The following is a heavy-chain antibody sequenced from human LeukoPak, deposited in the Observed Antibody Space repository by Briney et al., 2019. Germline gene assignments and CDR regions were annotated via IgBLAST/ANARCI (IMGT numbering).Heavy chain of an antibody. Sequence: SETLSLTCTVSGGSISSYYWSWIRQPPGKGLEWIGYIYYSGSTNYNPSFQSRVTISVDTSKNQFSLKLGSVTAADTAVYYCARATYSSGWGTSDYWGQGTLVTVSS. CDR1: GGSISSYY. CDR3: ARATYSSGWGTSDY. V-gene: IGHV4-59*01. D-gene: IGHD6-19*01. CDR2: IYYSGST. J-gene: IGHJ4*02.